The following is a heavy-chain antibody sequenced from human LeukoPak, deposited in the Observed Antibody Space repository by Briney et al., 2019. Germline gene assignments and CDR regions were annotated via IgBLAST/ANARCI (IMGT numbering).Heavy chain of an antibody. V-gene: IGHV4-39*07. CDR1: GGSISSSSYY. D-gene: IGHD2-2*01. CDR3: ARFSAVPAAYDFDC. Sequence: SETLSLTCTVSGGSISSSSYYRGWIRQPPGKGLEWIGSIYYSGSTYYNPSLKSRVTISVDRSKNQFSLKLSSVTAADTAVYYCARFSAVPAAYDFDCWGQGTLVTVSS. J-gene: IGHJ4*02. CDR2: IYYSGST.